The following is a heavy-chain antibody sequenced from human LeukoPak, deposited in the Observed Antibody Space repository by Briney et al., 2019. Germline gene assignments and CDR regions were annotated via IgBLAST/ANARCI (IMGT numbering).Heavy chain of an antibody. CDR2: IYYSGST. Sequence: SETLSLTCTVSGGSISSYYWSWIRQPPGKGLEWIGYIYYSGSTNYNPSLKSRVTISVDTSKNQFSLKLSSVTAADTAVYYCARMYSGSYYYFDYWGQGTLVTVSS. D-gene: IGHD1-26*01. CDR1: GGSISSYY. V-gene: IGHV4-59*01. J-gene: IGHJ4*02. CDR3: ARMYSGSYYYFDY.